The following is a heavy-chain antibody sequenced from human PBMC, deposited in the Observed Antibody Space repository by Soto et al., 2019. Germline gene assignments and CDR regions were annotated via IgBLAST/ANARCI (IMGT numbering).Heavy chain of an antibody. CDR1: GFPFSTSN. V-gene: IGHV3-21*01. Sequence: EVQLVESGGGLVNPGGSLRLSCVVSGFPFSTSNMNWVRQAPGKGLEWVSSISRSSTYIYYADSVKGRFTISRDDAENSLFLQMNSRRAEDTAVYYRARGVLPIYSPSWFDPWGQGTLVTVSS. J-gene: IGHJ5*02. D-gene: IGHD3-16*01. CDR3: ARGVLPIYSPSWFDP. CDR2: ISRSSTYI.